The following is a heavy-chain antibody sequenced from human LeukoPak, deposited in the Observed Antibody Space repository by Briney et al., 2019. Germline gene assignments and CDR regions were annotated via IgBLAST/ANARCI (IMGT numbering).Heavy chain of an antibody. CDR3: ARGSPGGSTSCYADY. D-gene: IGHD2-2*01. J-gene: IGHJ4*02. CDR2: ISSSSSYT. CDR1: GFTFSDYY. V-gene: IGHV3-11*06. Sequence: GGSLRLSCAASGFTFSDYYMSWIRQAPGKGLEWVSYISSSSSYTNYADSVKGRFTISRDNAKNSLYLQVNSLRAEDTAVYYCARGSPGGSTSCYADYWGQGTLVTVSS.